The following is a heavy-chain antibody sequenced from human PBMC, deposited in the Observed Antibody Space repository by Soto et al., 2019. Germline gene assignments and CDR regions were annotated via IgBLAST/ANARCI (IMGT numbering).Heavy chain of an antibody. D-gene: IGHD3-22*01. CDR3: ARGDYYDTSGPFSDAFDI. CDR2: IKQDGSEK. V-gene: IGHV3-7*04. CDR1: GFTFSRYW. J-gene: IGHJ3*02. Sequence: GGSLRLSCAASGFTFSRYWMSWVRQAQGKGLEWVANIKQDGSEKWYVDSVKGRFTISRDNAKNSLYLQMISLRAEDTAVYYCARGDYYDTSGPFSDAFDIWGQGTMVTVSS.